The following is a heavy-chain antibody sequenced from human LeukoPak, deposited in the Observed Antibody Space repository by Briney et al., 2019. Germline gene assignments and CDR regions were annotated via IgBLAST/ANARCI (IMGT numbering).Heavy chain of an antibody. Sequence: GRSLRLSCAASGFTFSSYAMHSVCDAPGGGLGCVAVISYDGSNKYYADSVKGRFTISRDNSKNTLYLQMNRLRAEDTAVYYCARGPYNWNLSYYFDYWGQGTLVTVSS. CDR1: GFTFSSYA. V-gene: IGHV3-30*04. J-gene: IGHJ4*02. CDR2: ISYDGSNK. D-gene: IGHD1-7*01. CDR3: ARGPYNWNLSYYFDY.